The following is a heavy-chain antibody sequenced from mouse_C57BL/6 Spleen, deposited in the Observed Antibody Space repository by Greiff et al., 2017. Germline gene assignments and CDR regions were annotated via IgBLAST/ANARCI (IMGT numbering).Heavy chain of an antibody. CDR2: IDPEDGET. V-gene: IGHV14-2*01. D-gene: IGHD2-2*01. CDR3: DNGYEYAMDY. CDR1: GFNIKDYY. Sequence: VQLQQSGAELVKPGASVKLSCTASGFNIKDYYMHWVKQRTEQGLEWIGRIDPEDGETKYAPKFQGKAPITAYTASDRAYLQLSSLTSENTAVYYCDNGYEYAMDYWGQGTAVTVSS. J-gene: IGHJ4*01.